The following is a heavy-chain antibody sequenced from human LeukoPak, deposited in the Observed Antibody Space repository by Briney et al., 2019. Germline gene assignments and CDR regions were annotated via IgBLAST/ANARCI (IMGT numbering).Heavy chain of an antibody. CDR3: ARDTAPTLYYYDSSGYYFPLDY. CDR2: ISAYNGNT. D-gene: IGHD3-22*01. Sequence: ASVKVSCKASGYTFTGYYMHWVRQAPGQGLEWMGWISAYNGNTNYAQKLQGRVTMTTDTSTSTAYMELRSLRSDDTAVYYCARDTAPTLYYYDSSGYYFPLDYWGQGTLVTVSS. J-gene: IGHJ4*02. CDR1: GYTFTGYY. V-gene: IGHV1-18*04.